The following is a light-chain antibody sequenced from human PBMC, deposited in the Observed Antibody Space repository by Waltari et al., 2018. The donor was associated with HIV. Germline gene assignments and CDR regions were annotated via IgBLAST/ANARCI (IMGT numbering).Light chain of an antibody. V-gene: IGKV1-39*01. J-gene: IGKJ1*01. CDR1: QSIASY. Sequence: IQMTQSPSSLSASVGDSVTLTCRASQSIASYLKWYQQKPGKAPKPLIYAASRLQSGVPSRFSGSGSETAFTLTISSLQPEDVATYYWQQSYSTPWTFGQGTKVEIK. CDR2: AAS. CDR3: QQSYSTPWT.